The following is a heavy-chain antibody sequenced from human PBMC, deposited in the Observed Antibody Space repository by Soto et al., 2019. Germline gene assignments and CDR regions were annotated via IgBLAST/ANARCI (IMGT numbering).Heavy chain of an antibody. CDR1: GFTFSRYG. CDR2: ISSTTSYV. Sequence: GGSLRLSCAASGFTFSRYGMNWLRQAPGKGLEWVASISSTTSYVYYADSVKGRFSTSRDNAKNILYLEMYALRTEDTAVYYCARDPSEGRVGNWFESWGQGTLVTVSS. CDR3: ARDPSEGRVGNWFES. V-gene: IGHV3-21*06. J-gene: IGHJ5*01. D-gene: IGHD2-2*01.